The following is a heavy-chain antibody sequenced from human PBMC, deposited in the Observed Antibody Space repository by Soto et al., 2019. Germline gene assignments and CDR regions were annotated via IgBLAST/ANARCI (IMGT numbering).Heavy chain of an antibody. CDR2: MNPNSGNT. CDR1: GYTFTSYD. D-gene: IGHD2-2*02. Sequence: GASVKVSCKASGYTFTSYDINWVRQATGQGLEWMGWMNPNSGNTGYAQKFQGRVTMTRNTSISTAYMELSSLRSEDTAVYYCARDHGLLDYTGFAPWGQGTLVTVSP. CDR3: ARDHGLLDYTGFAP. V-gene: IGHV1-8*01. J-gene: IGHJ5*02.